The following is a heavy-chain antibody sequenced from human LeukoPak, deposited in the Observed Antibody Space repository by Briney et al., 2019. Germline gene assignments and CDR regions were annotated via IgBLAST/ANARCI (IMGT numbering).Heavy chain of an antibody. CDR3: AKAGATMVRGPPQKNNWFDP. J-gene: IGHJ5*02. D-gene: IGHD3-10*01. Sequence: PGGSLRLSCAASGFTFSSYEMNWVRQAPGKGLEWVAVIWYDGSNKYYADSVKGRFTISRDNSKNTLYLQMNSLRAEDTAVYYCAKAGATMVRGPPQKNNWFDPWGQGTLVTVSS. V-gene: IGHV3-33*06. CDR2: IWYDGSNK. CDR1: GFTFSSYE.